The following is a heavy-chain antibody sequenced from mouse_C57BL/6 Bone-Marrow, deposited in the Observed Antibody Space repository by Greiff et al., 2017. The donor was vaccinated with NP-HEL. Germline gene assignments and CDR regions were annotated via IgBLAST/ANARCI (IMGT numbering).Heavy chain of an antibody. CDR2: IYPGDGDT. V-gene: IGHV1-82*01. CDR1: GYAFSSSW. J-gene: IGHJ3*01. Sequence: VKVVESGPELVKPGASVKISCKASGYAFSSSWMNWVKQRPGKGLEWIGRIYPGDGDTNYNGKFKGKATLTADKSSSTAYMQLSSLTSEDSAVYFCASTYHYGGQGTRVTVSA. CDR3: ASTYHY. D-gene: IGHD5-1*01.